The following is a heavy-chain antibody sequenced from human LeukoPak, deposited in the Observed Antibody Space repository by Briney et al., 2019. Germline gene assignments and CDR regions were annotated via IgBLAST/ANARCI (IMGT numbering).Heavy chain of an antibody. CDR3: ARGVATMVRGSHVGNWFDP. V-gene: IGHV4-34*01. CDR1: GGSFSGYY. J-gene: IGHJ5*02. D-gene: IGHD3-10*01. Sequence: PSETLSLTCAIYGGSFSGYYWSWIRQPPGKGLEWIGEINHSGSTNYNPSLKSRVTISVDTSKNQFSLKLSSVTAADTAVYYCARGVATMVRGSHVGNWFDPWGQGTLVTVSS. CDR2: INHSGST.